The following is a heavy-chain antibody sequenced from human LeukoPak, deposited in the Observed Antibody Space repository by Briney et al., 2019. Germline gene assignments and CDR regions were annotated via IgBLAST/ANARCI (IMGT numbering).Heavy chain of an antibody. V-gene: IGHV3-48*03. CDR2: ISSSGTGI. D-gene: IGHD3-3*01. Sequence: GGSLRLSCTGSGFTFSNYEMNWVRQAPGKGPEWIAYISSSGTGIYYADSVKGRFTISRDNANLYLQMSSLRAEDTSLYYCARSKKVWDDSFEYWGQGTLVTVSS. CDR1: GFTFSNYE. CDR3: ARSKKVWDDSFEY. J-gene: IGHJ4*02.